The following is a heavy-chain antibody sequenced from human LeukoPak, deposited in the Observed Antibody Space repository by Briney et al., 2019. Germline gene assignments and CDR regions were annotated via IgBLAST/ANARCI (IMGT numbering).Heavy chain of an antibody. Sequence: SETLSLTCTVSGGSISSSSYSWGWIRQPPGKGLEWIGSIYYSGSTYYNPSLKSRVTISVDTSKNQFSLKLSSVTAADTAVYYCVRGYYYDSSGSWGQGTLVTVSS. J-gene: IGHJ5*02. V-gene: IGHV4-39*01. CDR3: VRGYYYDSSGS. CDR1: GGSISSSSYS. D-gene: IGHD3-22*01. CDR2: IYYSGST.